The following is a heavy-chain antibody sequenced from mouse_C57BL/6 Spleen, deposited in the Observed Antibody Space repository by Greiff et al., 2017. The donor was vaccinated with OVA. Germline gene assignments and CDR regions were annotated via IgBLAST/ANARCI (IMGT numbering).Heavy chain of an antibody. CDR3: ARPPYYYGSSYDLYYYAMDY. CDR2: ISNGGGSS. V-gene: IGHV5-12*01. D-gene: IGHD1-1*01. J-gene: IGHJ4*01. Sequence: EVQLVESGGGLVQPGGSLKLSCAASGFTFSDYYMYWVRQTPEKRLEWVAYISNGGGSSYYPDTVKGRFTISRATAKNTLYLQMSRLKSEDTDMYYCARPPYYYGSSYDLYYYAMDYWGQGTSVTVSS. CDR1: GFTFSDYY.